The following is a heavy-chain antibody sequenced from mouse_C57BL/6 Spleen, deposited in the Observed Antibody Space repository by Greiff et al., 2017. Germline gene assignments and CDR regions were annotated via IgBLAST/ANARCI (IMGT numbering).Heavy chain of an antibody. CDR3: ARGTTGAMDY. CDR1: GYAFTNYL. J-gene: IGHJ4*01. CDR2: INPGSGGT. V-gene: IGHV1-54*01. D-gene: IGHD1-1*01. Sequence: QVQLQQSGAELVRPGTSVKVSCKASGYAFTNYLIEWVKQRPGQGLEWIGVINPGSGGTNYNEKFKGKATLTADKSSSTAYMQLSSLTSEDSAVYFCARGTTGAMDYWGQGTSVTVSS.